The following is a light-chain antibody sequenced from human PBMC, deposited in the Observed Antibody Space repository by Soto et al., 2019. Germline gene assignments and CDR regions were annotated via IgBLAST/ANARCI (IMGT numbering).Light chain of an antibody. CDR1: QSVSSY. Sequence: EIVLTQSPATLSLSPGERATLSCRASQSVSSYLAWYQQKPGQAPRLLIYDASNRATGIPARFSGSGSGTDFTLTISRLEPEDVEVYYCQQRSNWPPYTFGQGTQLEIK. CDR2: DAS. V-gene: IGKV3-11*01. CDR3: QQRSNWPPYT. J-gene: IGKJ2*01.